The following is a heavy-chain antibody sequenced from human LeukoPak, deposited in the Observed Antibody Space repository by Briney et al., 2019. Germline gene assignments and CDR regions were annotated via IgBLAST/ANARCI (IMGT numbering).Heavy chain of an antibody. Sequence: PGGSLRLSCAASGFTFSSYEMNWVRQAPGKGLDWVSYISTSGSTIYYADSVKGRFTISRDNAKNSLYLQMNSLRAEDTAVYYCARLGRTHCSSTSCYGGLYYYYYMDVWGKGTTVTVSS. D-gene: IGHD2-2*01. CDR1: GFTFSSYE. CDR2: ISTSGSTI. CDR3: ARLGRTHCSSTSCYGGLYYYYYMDV. V-gene: IGHV3-48*03. J-gene: IGHJ6*03.